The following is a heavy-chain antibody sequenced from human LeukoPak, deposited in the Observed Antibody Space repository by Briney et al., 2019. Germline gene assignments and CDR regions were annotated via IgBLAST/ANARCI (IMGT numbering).Heavy chain of an antibody. V-gene: IGHV3-74*01. D-gene: IGHD1-14*01. CDR1: AFTFSNYW. J-gene: IGHJ4*02. CDR3: ARYHTGGF. Sequence: GRSLRLSCEASAFTFSNYWIHWVRQAPRKGLEWVSRISQDGRDTIYTDSVKGRLIVSRDNPKNRVFMQVSSLKAEETAVYYCARYHTGGFWGQGRLVAVSS. CDR2: ISQDGRDT.